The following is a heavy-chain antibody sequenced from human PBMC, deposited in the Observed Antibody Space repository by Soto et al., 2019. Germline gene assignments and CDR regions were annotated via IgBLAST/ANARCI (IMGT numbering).Heavy chain of an antibody. J-gene: IGHJ5*02. Sequence: XGSLKISCQGSGYAFSSYWIAWVRQMPGKGLEWMGIIYPGDSDTRYSPSFQGQVTISVDKSITTAYLQWSSLKASDTAMYYCARGYCTATICDPWFDPWGQGTLVTGSS. CDR3: ARGYCTATICDPWFDP. CDR1: GYAFSSYW. D-gene: IGHD2-8*02. CDR2: IYPGDSDT. V-gene: IGHV5-51*01.